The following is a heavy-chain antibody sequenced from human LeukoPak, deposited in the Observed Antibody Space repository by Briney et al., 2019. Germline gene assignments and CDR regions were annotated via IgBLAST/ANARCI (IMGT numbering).Heavy chain of an antibody. Sequence: PGGSLRLSCEVSGLIFSSNAMHWVRQAPGKGLEWVAGISYDGTKRFYADSVRGRFTISRDNTKNTLYLQMNSLRPEDTAVYYCARDRRNWPFEYWGQGTLVTVSS. CDR2: ISYDGTKR. CDR3: ARDRRNWPFEY. J-gene: IGHJ4*02. CDR1: GLIFSSNA. D-gene: IGHD1-1*01. V-gene: IGHV3-30*04.